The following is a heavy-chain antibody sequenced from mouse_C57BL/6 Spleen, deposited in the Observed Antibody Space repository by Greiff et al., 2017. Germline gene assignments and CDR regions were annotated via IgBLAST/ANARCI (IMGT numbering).Heavy chain of an antibody. CDR3: ARFSNYDAWFAY. V-gene: IGHV1-82*01. CDR1: GYAFSSSW. J-gene: IGHJ3*01. CDR2: IYPGDGDT. D-gene: IGHD2-5*01. Sequence: QVQLQQSGPELVKPGASVKISCKASGYAFSSSWMNWVKQRPGTGLEWIGRIYPGDGDTNYNGKFKGKATLTADKSSSTAYMQLSSLTSEDSAVYFCARFSNYDAWFAYWGQGTLVTVSA.